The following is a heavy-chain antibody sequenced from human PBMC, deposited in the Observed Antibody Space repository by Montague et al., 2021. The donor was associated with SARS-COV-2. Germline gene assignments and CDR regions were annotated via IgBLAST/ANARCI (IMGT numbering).Heavy chain of an antibody. Sequence: SETLSLTCAVYGGSFSGYYWNWIRQPPGKGLEWTGEINHSGGTNYNPSLKSRVTMSVDTSKNQFSLKLSFVTAADTAVYYCARGARQGYGFRLGSFDSWGQGTLVTVSS. CDR2: INHSGGT. CDR1: GGSFSGYY. D-gene: IGHD3-10*01. J-gene: IGHJ4*02. CDR3: ARGARQGYGFRLGSFDS. V-gene: IGHV4-34*01.